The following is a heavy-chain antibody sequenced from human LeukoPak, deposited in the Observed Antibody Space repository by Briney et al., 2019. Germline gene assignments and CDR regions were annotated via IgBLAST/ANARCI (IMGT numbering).Heavy chain of an antibody. CDR1: GFTFSSYA. V-gene: IGHV3-23*01. J-gene: IGHJ3*02. CDR3: ASPLIAAPDAFDI. Sequence: PGGSLRFSCAASGFTFSSYAMSWVRQAPGKGLEWVSAISGSGGSTYYADSVKGRFTISRDNSKNTLYLQMNSLRAEDTAVYYCASPLIAAPDAFDIWGQGTIVTVSS. D-gene: IGHD6-6*01. CDR2: ISGSGGST.